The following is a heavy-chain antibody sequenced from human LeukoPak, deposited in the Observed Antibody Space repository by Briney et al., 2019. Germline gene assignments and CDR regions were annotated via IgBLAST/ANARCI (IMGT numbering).Heavy chain of an antibody. CDR2: ISYDGSNK. V-gene: IGHV3-30*04. J-gene: IGHJ6*03. CDR1: GFTFSSYA. Sequence: PGGSLRLSCAASGFTFSSYAMHWVRQAPGKGLEWVAVISYDGSNKYYADSVKGRFTISRDNSKNTLYLQMNSLRAEDTAVYYCASSRGDIYDILTGYYLYYYMDVWGKGTTVTVSS. CDR3: ASSRGDIYDILTGYYLYYYMDV. D-gene: IGHD3-9*01.